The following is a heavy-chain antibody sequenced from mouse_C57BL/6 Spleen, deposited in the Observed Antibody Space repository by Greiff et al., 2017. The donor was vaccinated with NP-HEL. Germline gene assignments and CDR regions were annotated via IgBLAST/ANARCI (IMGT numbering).Heavy chain of an antibody. Sequence: EVKLVESGPGLVKPSQSLSLTCSVTGYSITSGYYWNWIRQFPGNKLEWMGYISYDGSNNYNPSLKNRISITRDTSKNQFFLKLNSVTTEDTATYYCARYYYGDAMDYWGQGTSVTVSS. CDR1: GYSITSGYY. V-gene: IGHV3-6*01. CDR2: ISYDGSN. J-gene: IGHJ4*01. D-gene: IGHD1-1*01. CDR3: ARYYYGDAMDY.